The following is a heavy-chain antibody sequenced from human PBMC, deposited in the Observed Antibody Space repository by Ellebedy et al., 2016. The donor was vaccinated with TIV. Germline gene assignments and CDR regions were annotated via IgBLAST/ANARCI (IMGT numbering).Heavy chain of an antibody. CDR1: GFTFRSYA. D-gene: IGHD6-19*01. CDR2: ISGRTAST. CDR3: ASSPSQGY. Sequence: PGGSLRLSCAASGFTFRSYAMGWVRQTPGKGLEWVSGISGRTASTYYADSVKGRFTISRDNSKNTLYLQMDSLRAEDTAVYYCASSPSQGYWGQGTLVTVSS. J-gene: IGHJ4*02. V-gene: IGHV3-23*01.